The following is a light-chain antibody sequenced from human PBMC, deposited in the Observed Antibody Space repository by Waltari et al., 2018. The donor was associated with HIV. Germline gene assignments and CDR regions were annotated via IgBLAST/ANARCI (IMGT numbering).Light chain of an antibody. Sequence: DIVMTQSPLSLPVTPGEPASLFCRSSQRLLHSDGNNYLDWYLQKPGQSPQLLIYLASNRASGVPDRFSGSGSGTDFTLKISRVEAEDVGVYYCMQPLQAPQVTFGGGTNVEIK. CDR1: QRLLHSDGNNY. J-gene: IGKJ4*01. V-gene: IGKV2-28*01. CDR2: LAS. CDR3: MQPLQAPQVT.